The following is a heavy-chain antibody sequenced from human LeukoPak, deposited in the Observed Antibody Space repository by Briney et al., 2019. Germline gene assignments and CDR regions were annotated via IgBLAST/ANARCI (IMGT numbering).Heavy chain of an antibody. V-gene: IGHV4-59*08. CDR2: IYYSGST. CDR1: GGSISTYY. Sequence: ETPSLICTVSGGSISTYYWTWIRQPPGKGLEWIGYIYYSGSTNYNPSLRSRVTISIDTSKNQFSLKLSSVTAADTAVYYCARFSVGHEYSYSYHYWGQGTLVPVTA. J-gene: IGHJ4*02. CDR3: ARFSVGHEYSYSYHY. D-gene: IGHD5-18*01.